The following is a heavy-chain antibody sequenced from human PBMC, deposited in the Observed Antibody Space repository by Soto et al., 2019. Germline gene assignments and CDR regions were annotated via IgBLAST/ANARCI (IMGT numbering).Heavy chain of an antibody. CDR2: INPDNGNT. D-gene: IGHD2-15*01. CDR3: ARGIATGQLAP. V-gene: IGHV1-3*01. Sequence: QVPLVQSGAEVKKPGASVKISCKASGYTFTRYTMNWVRQAPGQRLEWMGWINPDNGNTKSSQKFQDRVIITRDTSASTAYMDLSSLRSEATAVYYCARGIATGQLAPWGQGTLVTVSS. CDR1: GYTFTRYT. J-gene: IGHJ5*02.